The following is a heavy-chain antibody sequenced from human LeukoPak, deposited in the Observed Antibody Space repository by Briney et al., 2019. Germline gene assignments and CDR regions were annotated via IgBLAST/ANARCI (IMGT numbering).Heavy chain of an antibody. CDR1: GGSINSDY. CDR3: ARETYYDFWSGYPRPLSYMDV. Sequence: PSETLSLTCTVSGGSINSDYWSWVRQPPGKGLEWIGYIYYSGSTYYNPSLKSRVTISVDTSKNQFSLKLSSVTAADTAVYYCARETYYDFWSGYPRPLSYMDVWGKGTTVTVSS. J-gene: IGHJ6*03. CDR2: IYYSGST. D-gene: IGHD3-3*01. V-gene: IGHV4-59*06.